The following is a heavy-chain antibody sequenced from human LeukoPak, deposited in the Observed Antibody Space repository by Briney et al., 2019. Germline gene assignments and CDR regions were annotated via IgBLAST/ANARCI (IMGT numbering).Heavy chain of an antibody. CDR3: AKIAETSGTYGQGFDY. J-gene: IGHJ4*02. V-gene: IGHV3-30*18. D-gene: IGHD1-26*01. CDR1: GFNFATYG. CDR2: ISYDGSNK. Sequence: PGGSLRLSCAASGFNFATYGMSWVRQAPGKGLEWVAVISYDGSNKYYADSVKGRFTISRDNSKNTLYLQMNSLRVEDTAVYYCAKIAETSGTYGQGFDYWGQGTLVTVSS.